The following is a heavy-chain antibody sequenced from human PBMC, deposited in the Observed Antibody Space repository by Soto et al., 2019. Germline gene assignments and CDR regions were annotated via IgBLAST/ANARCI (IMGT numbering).Heavy chain of an antibody. CDR3: ASQPPPGDTDLCFDP. J-gene: IGHJ5*02. CDR1: SDSISTRRSY. CDR2: IFYSGST. D-gene: IGHD2-21*01. Sequence: PSETLSLTCSVSSDSISTRRSYWAWIRQTPGKGLEWLANIFYSGSTFYNPSLASRVSVSVDTSKNEFSLKLRSVTAADTAVYYCASQPPPGDTDLCFDPRGQGILVTLSS. V-gene: IGHV4-39*01.